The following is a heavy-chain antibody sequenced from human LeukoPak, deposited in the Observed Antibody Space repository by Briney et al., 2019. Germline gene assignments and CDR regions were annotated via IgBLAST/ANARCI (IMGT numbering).Heavy chain of an antibody. V-gene: IGHV4-39*07. CDR3: ARVEAVAGTRHDF. Sequence: PSETLSLTCIVSGASINNDTHYWGWIRQPPGKGLEWIGNVYFTGTTYSPPSLKSRVSMSVDTSKSQFSLKLSSVTAADTAVYYCARVEAVAGTRHDFWGQGTLVTVSS. CDR2: VYFTGTT. D-gene: IGHD6-19*01. J-gene: IGHJ4*02. CDR1: GASINNDTHY.